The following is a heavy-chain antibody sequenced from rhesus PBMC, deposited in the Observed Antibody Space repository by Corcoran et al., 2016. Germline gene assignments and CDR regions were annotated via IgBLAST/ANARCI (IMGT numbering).Heavy chain of an antibody. CDR2: ITYSGST. J-gene: IGHJ4*01. CDR3: ATIVVVFTAMESDY. D-gene: IGHD2-27*01. V-gene: IGHV4-122*02. CDR1: GGSISSGYYY. Sequence: QVQLQESGPGLVKPSETLSLTCAVSGGSISSGYYYWSWIRQPPGKGLEWIGYITYSGSTSYNPSLKSRVTISRDTSKNQFSLKLSSVTAADTAVYYCATIVVVFTAMESDYWGQGVLVTVSS.